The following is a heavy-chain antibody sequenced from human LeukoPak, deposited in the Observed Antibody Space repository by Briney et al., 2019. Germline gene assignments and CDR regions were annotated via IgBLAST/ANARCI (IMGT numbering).Heavy chain of an antibody. J-gene: IGHJ4*02. CDR2: INHSGST. CDR3: ARQGPSGPTGIDY. V-gene: IGHV4-34*01. Sequence: GSLRLSCEASGFTFSSYWMSWVRQPPGKGLEWIGEINHSGSTNYNPSLKSRVTISVDTSKNQFSLKLSSVTAADTAVYYCARQGPSGPTGIDYWGQGTLVTVSS. CDR1: GFTFSSYW. D-gene: IGHD1-1*01.